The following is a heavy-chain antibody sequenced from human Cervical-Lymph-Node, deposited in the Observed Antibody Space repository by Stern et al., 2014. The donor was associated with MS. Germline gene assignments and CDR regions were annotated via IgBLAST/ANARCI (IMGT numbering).Heavy chain of an antibody. CDR1: GFNFRTYA. J-gene: IGHJ4*02. V-gene: IGHV3-30-3*01. Sequence: VQLVESGGGVVQPRRSLRLSCAASGFNFRTYAMHWVRQAPGKGLEWVAVLSSDGHSNHSADSVKGRLTISRDNSANTLYLQMSRLRVDDTAVYYCARDNHCVPFDYWGQGTLVTVSS. CDR2: LSSDGHSN. D-gene: IGHD1-14*01. CDR3: ARDNHCVPFDY.